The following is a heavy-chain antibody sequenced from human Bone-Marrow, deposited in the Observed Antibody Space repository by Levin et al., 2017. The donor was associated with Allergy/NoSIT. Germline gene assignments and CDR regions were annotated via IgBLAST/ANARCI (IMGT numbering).Heavy chain of an antibody. CDR1: KYTFTDNY. CDR2: INPDNGGT. V-gene: IGHV1-2*02. Sequence: ASVKVSCTTAKYTFTDNYLHWVRQAPGQGLEWMGWINPDNGGTQQAQKFQGRVTMTRDTSTNTAFLELSSLVSNDTAVYYCAREAFRDGWNSDVGCWGQGTRVTVSS. CDR3: AREAFRDGWNSDVGC. J-gene: IGHJ4*02. D-gene: IGHD1-7*01.